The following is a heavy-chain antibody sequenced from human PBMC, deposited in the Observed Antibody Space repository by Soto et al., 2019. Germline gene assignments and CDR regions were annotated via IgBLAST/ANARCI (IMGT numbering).Heavy chain of an antibody. D-gene: IGHD3-9*01. CDR3: ARDGLYYDILTGYTNWFDP. V-gene: IGHV1-18*04. CDR1: GYPFTSYG. CDR2: ISAYNGNT. Sequence: GSVKVYCKASGYPFTSYGISLVRQAPGQGLEWMGWISAYNGNTNYAQKLQGRVTMTTDTSTSTAYMELRSLRYDDTAVYYCARDGLYYDILTGYTNWFDPWGQGTMVTVSS. J-gene: IGHJ5*02.